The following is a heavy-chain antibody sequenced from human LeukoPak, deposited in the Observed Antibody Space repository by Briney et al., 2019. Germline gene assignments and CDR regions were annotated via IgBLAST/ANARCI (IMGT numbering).Heavy chain of an antibody. V-gene: IGHV4-39*01. CDR3: ARAVYSGNYYDSSGYRVDWFDP. Sequence: NPSETLSLTCTVSGGSISSSSYYWGWIRQPPGKGLEWIGSIYYSGSTYYNPSLKSRVTISVDTSKNQFSLKLSSVTAADTAVYYCARAVYSGNYYDSSGYRVDWFDPWGQGTLATVSS. J-gene: IGHJ5*02. D-gene: IGHD3-22*01. CDR2: IYYSGST. CDR1: GGSISSSSYY.